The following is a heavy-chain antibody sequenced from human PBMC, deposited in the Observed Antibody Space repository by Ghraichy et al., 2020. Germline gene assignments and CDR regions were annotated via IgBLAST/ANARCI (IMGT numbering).Heavy chain of an antibody. CDR3: ARDLAWGSGSYSSFYYGMDV. CDR2: IYSGGGT. V-gene: IGHV3-53*01. Sequence: GSLRLSCAASEFTVTSNYMNWVRKAPGKGLEWVSVIYSGGGTYYADSVKGRFTISRDSSKNTLYLQMNSLRAEDTAVYYCARDLAWGSGSYSSFYYGMDVWGQGTTVTVSS. J-gene: IGHJ6*02. CDR1: EFTVTSNY. D-gene: IGHD3-10*01.